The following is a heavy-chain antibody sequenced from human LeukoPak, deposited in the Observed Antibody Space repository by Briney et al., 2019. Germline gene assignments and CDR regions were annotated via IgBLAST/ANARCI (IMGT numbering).Heavy chain of an antibody. V-gene: IGHV3-30*18. J-gene: IGHJ4*02. CDR2: ISYDGSNK. CDR3: AKDPAGSSGSN. Sequence: GGSLRLSCAASGFTFSSYGMHWVRQAPGKGLEWVAVISYDGSNKYYADSVKGRFTISRGNSKNTLYLQMNSLRAEDTAVYYCAKDPAGSSGSNWGQGTLVTVSS. CDR1: GFTFSSYG. D-gene: IGHD3-22*01.